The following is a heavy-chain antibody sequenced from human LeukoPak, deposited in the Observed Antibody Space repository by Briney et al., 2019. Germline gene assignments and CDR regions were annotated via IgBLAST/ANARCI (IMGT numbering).Heavy chain of an antibody. Sequence: PGGSLRLSCAASGFTSSSYAMSWVRQAPGKGLEWVSGTSGSGAYTNYADSVKGRFTISRDTSKNTLHLQMNSLRAEDTAVYYCAKGGGAYFYEFDCWGQGTVVIVSS. CDR2: TSGSGAYT. V-gene: IGHV3-23*01. CDR3: AKGGGAYFYEFDC. D-gene: IGHD3-22*01. J-gene: IGHJ4*02. CDR1: GFTSSSYA.